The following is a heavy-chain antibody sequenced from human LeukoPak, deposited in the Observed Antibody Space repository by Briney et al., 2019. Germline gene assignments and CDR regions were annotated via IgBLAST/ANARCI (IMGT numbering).Heavy chain of an antibody. CDR1: GGSIGDYY. V-gene: IGHV4-59*01. J-gene: IGHJ5*02. CDR2: LYYSRNT. Sequence: SETLSLTCTVSGGSIGDYYWSWIRQPPGKGLEWIGYLYYSRNTNYSPSLKSLVTISADTSKTQVYLKLRSVTAADTAVYYCARGGSTGTNLNWVDPWGQGTLVTVSS. D-gene: IGHD1-1*01. CDR3: ARGGSTGTNLNWVDP.